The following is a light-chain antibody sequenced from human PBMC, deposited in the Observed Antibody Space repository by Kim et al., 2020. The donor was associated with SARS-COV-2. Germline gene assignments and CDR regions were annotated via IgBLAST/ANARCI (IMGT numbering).Light chain of an antibody. Sequence: SYELTQPPSVSVSPGQTASINCSGDKLGDKYACWYQQKPGQSPVLVIYQDSKRPSGIPERFSGSNSGNTATLTISGTQAMDEADYYCQAWDSSTGGVFGGGTQLTVL. CDR2: QDS. V-gene: IGLV3-1*01. CDR1: KLGDKY. CDR3: QAWDSSTGGV. J-gene: IGLJ3*02.